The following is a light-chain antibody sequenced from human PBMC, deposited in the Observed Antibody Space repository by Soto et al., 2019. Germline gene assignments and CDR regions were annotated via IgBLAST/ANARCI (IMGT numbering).Light chain of an antibody. CDR1: SSGVGGYNY. Sequence: QSVLTQPASVSGSPGQSITISCTGTSSGVGGYNYVPRYQQHPGKAPKLMIYEVSNRPSGVSNRFSGSKSGNTASLTISGLQAEDEADYYCNSYTSSSTYVFGTGTKVTVL. CDR2: EVS. V-gene: IGLV2-14*01. J-gene: IGLJ1*01. CDR3: NSYTSSSTYV.